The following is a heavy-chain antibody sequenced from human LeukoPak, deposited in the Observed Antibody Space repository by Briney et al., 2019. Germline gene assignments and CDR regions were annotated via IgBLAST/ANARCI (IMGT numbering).Heavy chain of an antibody. CDR1: GDSISSDSYY. D-gene: IGHD5-24*01. Sequence: SETLSLTCTVSGDSISSDSYYWGWIRQPPGKGLEWIGSIYYNGNTYYTPSLKSRVTISVDTSKNQFSLKLTSVTAADTAVYYCASQKRRNFDYWGQGTLVTVSS. CDR2: IYYNGNT. V-gene: IGHV4-39*01. CDR3: ASQKRRNFDY. J-gene: IGHJ4*02.